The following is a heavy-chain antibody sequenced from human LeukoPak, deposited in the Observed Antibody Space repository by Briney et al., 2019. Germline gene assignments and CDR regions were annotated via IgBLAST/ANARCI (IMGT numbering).Heavy chain of an antibody. D-gene: IGHD2-2*01. CDR1: DGSFSGYY. CDR3: ARGAPPDIVVVPAANLYYFDY. J-gene: IGHJ4*02. Sequence: PSETLSLTCAVYDGSFSGYYWSWIRQPPGKGLEWIGEINHSGSTNYNPSLKSRVTISVDTSKNQFSLMLSSVTAADTAVYYCARGAPPDIVVVPAANLYYFDYWGQGTLVTVSS. V-gene: IGHV4-34*01. CDR2: INHSGST.